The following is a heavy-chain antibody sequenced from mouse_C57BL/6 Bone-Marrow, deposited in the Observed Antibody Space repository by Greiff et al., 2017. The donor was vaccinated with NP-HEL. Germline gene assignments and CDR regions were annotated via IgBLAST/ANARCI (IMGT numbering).Heavy chain of an antibody. V-gene: IGHV1-64*01. Sequence: QVQLKQPGAELVKPGASVKLSCKASGYTFTSYWMHWVKQRPGQGLEWIGMIHPNSGSTNYNEKFKSKATLTVDKSSSTAYMQLSSLTSEDSAVYYCASPLWLRRKDWYFDVWGTGTTVTVSS. CDR1: GYTFTSYW. D-gene: IGHD2-2*01. CDR2: IHPNSGST. J-gene: IGHJ1*03. CDR3: ASPLWLRRKDWYFDV.